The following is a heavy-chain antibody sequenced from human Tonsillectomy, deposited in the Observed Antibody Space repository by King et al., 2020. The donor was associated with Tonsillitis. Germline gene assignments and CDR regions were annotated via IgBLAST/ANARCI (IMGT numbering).Heavy chain of an antibody. CDR3: ARHLSPIRFGELYYFDY. Sequence: QLQESGPGLVKPSETLSLTCTVSGGSIKSNTYYWGWIRQPPGKGLEWIASVYYSGNIYYNPSLKSRVTISLDTSNNHFSLNLSSVTAADTAVYYCARHLSPIRFGELYYFDYWGQGILVTVSS. D-gene: IGHD3-10*01. J-gene: IGHJ4*02. CDR2: VYYSGNI. V-gene: IGHV4-39*07. CDR1: GGSIKSNTYY.